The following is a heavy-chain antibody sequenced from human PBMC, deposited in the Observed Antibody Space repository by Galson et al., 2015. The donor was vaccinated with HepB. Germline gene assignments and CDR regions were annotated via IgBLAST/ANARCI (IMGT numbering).Heavy chain of an antibody. J-gene: IGHJ4*02. D-gene: IGHD5-18*01. CDR3: AKDGTVGYSYVAH. V-gene: IGHV3-23*01. CDR2: ISGSGGST. Sequence: SLRLSCAASGFTFSSYAMSWVRQAPGKGLEWVSVISGSGGSTYYADSVKGRFTISRDNSKNTLYLQMNSLRAEDTAVYYCAKDGTVGYSYVAHWGQGTLVTVSS. CDR1: GFTFSSYA.